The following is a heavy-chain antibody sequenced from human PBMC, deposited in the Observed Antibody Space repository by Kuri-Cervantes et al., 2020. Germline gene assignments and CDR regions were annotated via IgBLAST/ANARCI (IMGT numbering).Heavy chain of an antibody. CDR1: GFTFSDYY. V-gene: IGHV3-11*01. D-gene: IGHD1-26*01. J-gene: IGHJ4*02. CDR2: ISSSGSTI. Sequence: GESLKISCAASGFTFSDYYMSWIRQAPGKGLEWVSYISSSGSTIYYADSVKGRFTISRDNAKNSLYLQMNSLRAEDTAVYYCARDSGELLGDYWGQGTLVTVSS. CDR3: ARDSGELLGDY.